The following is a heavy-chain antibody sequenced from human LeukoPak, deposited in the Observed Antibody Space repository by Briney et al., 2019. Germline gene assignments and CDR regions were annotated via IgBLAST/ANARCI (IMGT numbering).Heavy chain of an antibody. CDR1: GFTVSGNY. D-gene: IGHD1-1*01. J-gene: IGHJ6*03. V-gene: IGHV3-53*01. CDR2: IYSGGST. Sequence: PGGSLRLSCAASGFTVSGNYMSWVRQAPGKGLEWVSVIYSGGSTYYADSVKGRFTISRDNSKNTLYLQMNSLRAEDTAVYYCARERNWNYDYYYMDVWGKRATVTVSS. CDR3: ARERNWNYDYYYMDV.